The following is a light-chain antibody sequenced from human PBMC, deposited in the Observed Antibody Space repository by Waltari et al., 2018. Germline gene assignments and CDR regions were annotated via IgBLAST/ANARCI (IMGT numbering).Light chain of an antibody. Sequence: EFVLTQSPGTLSFSPGERATLSCRASQSVSNNFLNWYQQKPGQAPRLLIYGASSRATGIPDRFSGSGSGTDFTLTISRLEPEDFAVYYCQQYDSIVLTFGGGTKVEI. J-gene: IGKJ4*01. CDR1: QSVSNNF. CDR2: GAS. V-gene: IGKV3-20*01. CDR3: QQYDSIVLT.